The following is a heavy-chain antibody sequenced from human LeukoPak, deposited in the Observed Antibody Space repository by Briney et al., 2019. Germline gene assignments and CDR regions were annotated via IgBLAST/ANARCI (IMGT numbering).Heavy chain of an antibody. Sequence: GGSLRLSCAASGFTFSSYEMNWVRQAPGKGLEWVSYISSSGSTIYYADSVKGRFTISRDNSKNTLYLQMNSLRAEDTAVYYCARLYSSSWYGDWFDPWGQGTLVTVSS. J-gene: IGHJ5*02. CDR3: ARLYSSSWYGDWFDP. V-gene: IGHV3-48*03. D-gene: IGHD6-13*01. CDR1: GFTFSSYE. CDR2: ISSSGSTI.